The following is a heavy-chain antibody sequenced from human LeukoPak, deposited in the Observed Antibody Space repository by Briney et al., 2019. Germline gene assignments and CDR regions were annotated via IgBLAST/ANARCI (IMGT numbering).Heavy chain of an antibody. Sequence: GASVKVYCKASGGTFSSYAISWVRQAPGQGLEWMGGIIPIFCTANYAQKFQGRHTMTAATSTSTAYMGLRRLRSDDTAVYYCARAVPYYGDYSDYWGQGTLVTVSS. CDR2: IIPIFCTA. D-gene: IGHD4-17*01. J-gene: IGHJ4*02. V-gene: IGHV1-69*06. CDR1: GGTFSSYA. CDR3: ARAVPYYGDYSDY.